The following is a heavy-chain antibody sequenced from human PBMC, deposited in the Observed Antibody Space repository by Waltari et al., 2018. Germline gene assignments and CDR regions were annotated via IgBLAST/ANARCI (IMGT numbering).Heavy chain of an antibody. D-gene: IGHD3-22*01. Sequence: QVQVQESGPGLVKPSETLSLSCLVSGTSVRSGFYWGWIRQSPEKGLEWIGSINFSGKKFYRPSLRGRVTLSVDTYKNEVSLSLTSVTAADSAIYFCARGTDYDSSGYYYKHFDPWGQGTHVTVSS. CDR1: GTSVRSGFY. V-gene: IGHV4-38-2*02. CDR2: INFSGKK. CDR3: ARGTDYDSSGYYYKHFDP. J-gene: IGHJ5*02.